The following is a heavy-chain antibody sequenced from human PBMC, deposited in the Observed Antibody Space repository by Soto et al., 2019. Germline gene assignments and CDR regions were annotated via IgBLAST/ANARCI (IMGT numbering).Heavy chain of an antibody. CDR3: ARDRRWFDP. V-gene: IGHV4-59*01. Sequence: SETLSLTCTVSGVSISSYYWSWIRQPPGKGLEWIGYIYYSGSTNYNPSLKSRVTISVDTSKNQFSLKLSSVTAADTAVYYCARDRRWFDPWGQGTLVTVSS. CDR1: GVSISSYY. CDR2: IYYSGST. J-gene: IGHJ5*02.